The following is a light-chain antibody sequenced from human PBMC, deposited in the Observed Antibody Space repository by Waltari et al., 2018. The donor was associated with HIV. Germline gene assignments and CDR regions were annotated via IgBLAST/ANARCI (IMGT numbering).Light chain of an antibody. V-gene: IGKV4-1*01. Sequence: DIVMTQSPDSLAVSLGERATINCRSSQRVLYSSNNKNYIAWYQQRPGQPPKLLIYWASIRESGVPDRFSGSGSGTEFTLNISSLQAEDVAVYYCQQDYTTPYTFGQGTKLEIK. CDR1: QRVLYSSNNKNY. CDR2: WAS. J-gene: IGKJ2*01. CDR3: QQDYTTPYT.